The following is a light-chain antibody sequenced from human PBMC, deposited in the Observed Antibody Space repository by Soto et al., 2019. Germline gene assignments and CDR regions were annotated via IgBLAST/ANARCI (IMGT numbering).Light chain of an antibody. V-gene: IGKV3-15*01. Sequence: EILLTQSPSTLSVSPGETATLSCRASQNVLSDLAWYQQTPGQGPWHLIYGASTRATGIPARVSGSGSGTEFTLTISSLQPEEFATYYCQQSYRTPFSFGQGTRLEIK. CDR1: QNVLSD. CDR2: GAS. J-gene: IGKJ5*01. CDR3: QQSYRTPFS.